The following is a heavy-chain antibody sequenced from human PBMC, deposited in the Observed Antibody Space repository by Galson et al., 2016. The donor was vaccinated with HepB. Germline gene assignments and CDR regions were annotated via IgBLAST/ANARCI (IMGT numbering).Heavy chain of an antibody. J-gene: IGHJ4*02. Sequence: SLRLSCAASGFSFNIYSMHWVRQAPGKGLEWVSSISSSSTYIYYADSVKGRFTISRDNAKNSLYLQMSSLRGEDKAVYYCASGSGGLEISVAGVAFDFWGQGTLVTVSS. V-gene: IGHV3-21*01. CDR2: ISSSSTYI. D-gene: IGHD6-19*01. CDR1: GFSFNIYS. CDR3: ASGSGGLEISVAGVAFDF.